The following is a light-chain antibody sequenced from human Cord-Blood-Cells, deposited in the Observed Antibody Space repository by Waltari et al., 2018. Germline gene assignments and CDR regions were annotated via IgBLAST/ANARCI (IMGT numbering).Light chain of an antibody. J-gene: IGLJ3*02. CDR2: DVS. Sequence: QSALTQPASVSGSPGQSITISCTGTCSDVGGYHHVSWYQQHPGKAPKLMISDVSKRPSWVSNRFSGSKSGNTASLTISGLQAEDEADYYCSSYTSSSTWVFGGGTKLTVL. CDR1: CSDVGGYHH. CDR3: SSYTSSSTWV. V-gene: IGLV2-14*01.